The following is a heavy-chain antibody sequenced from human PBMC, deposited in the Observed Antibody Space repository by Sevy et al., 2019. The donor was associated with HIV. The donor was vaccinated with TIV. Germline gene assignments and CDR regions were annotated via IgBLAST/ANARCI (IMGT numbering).Heavy chain of an antibody. Sequence: SETLSLTCTVSGGSISSYYWSWIRQPPGKGLEWIGYIYYSESANYNPSLKSRVTITVDTSKNQFSLKLSFVTAADTAVYYCARQGRYRIKEYYYYYMDVWGKGTTVTVSS. V-gene: IGHV4-59*08. CDR2: IYYSESA. D-gene: IGHD5-18*01. CDR1: GGSISSYY. CDR3: ARQGRYRIKEYYYYYMDV. J-gene: IGHJ6*03.